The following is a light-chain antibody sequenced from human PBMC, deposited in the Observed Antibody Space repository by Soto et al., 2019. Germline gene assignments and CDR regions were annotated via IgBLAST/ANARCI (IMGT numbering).Light chain of an antibody. CDR2: DAS. V-gene: IGKV3-11*01. CDR3: QKRSKWLYT. Sequence: EIVLTQSPATLSLSPGDRTTFSCRASQNVSNSLARYQQQPGQVPRLLVYDASNRASGVPARFSASGSATDFNLSISSLEPEDFAVYFCQKRSKWLYTFGQGTRQEIK. CDR1: QNVSNS. J-gene: IGKJ2*01.